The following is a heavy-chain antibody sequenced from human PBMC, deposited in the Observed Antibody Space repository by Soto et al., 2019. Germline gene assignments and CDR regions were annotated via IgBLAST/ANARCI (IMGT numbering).Heavy chain of an antibody. J-gene: IGHJ4*02. CDR1: GDSITSGKYS. CDR3: ARVGALRPNGHVPLDF. CDR2: IHVTGYT. D-gene: IGHD3-16*01. Sequence: QLMLQESGSGLVRPSQTLSLTCTVSGDSITSGKYSWSWIRQAPGKGLEWIGNIHVTGYTAFSPSLRRRAPRSVATSRNQVSLNLSSVTAADTAVYFCARVGALRPNGHVPLDFWGQGTLVTVSS. V-gene: IGHV4-30-2*01.